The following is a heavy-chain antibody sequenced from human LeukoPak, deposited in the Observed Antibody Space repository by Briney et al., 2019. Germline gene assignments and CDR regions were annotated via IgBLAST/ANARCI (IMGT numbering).Heavy chain of an antibody. J-gene: IGHJ4*02. CDR1: GFTFSSYG. CDR2: ISYDGSNK. CDR3: AKGRGGSVWAHLDN. D-gene: IGHD2-15*01. Sequence: PGGSLRLSCAASGFTFSSYGMHWVRQAPGKGLEWVAVISYDGSNKYYADSVKGRFTISRDNSKNTLYLQMNSLRAEDTALYYCAKGRGGSVWAHLDNWGQGTLVTVSS. V-gene: IGHV3-30*18.